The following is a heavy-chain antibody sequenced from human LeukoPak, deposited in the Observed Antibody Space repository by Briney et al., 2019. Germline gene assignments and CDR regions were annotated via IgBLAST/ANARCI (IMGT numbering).Heavy chain of an antibody. D-gene: IGHD1-1*01. CDR3: ARWTTTFLDY. Sequence: PSETLSLTCTVSGGSISTYYWSWFRRPRGRGLEWIGYVYYSGSTNSNPSLMGRVTMSVDTSKKQFSLKLSSVTAADTAVYYCARWTTTFLDYWGQGTLVTVSS. J-gene: IGHJ4*02. V-gene: IGHV4-59*13. CDR1: GGSISTYY. CDR2: VYYSGST.